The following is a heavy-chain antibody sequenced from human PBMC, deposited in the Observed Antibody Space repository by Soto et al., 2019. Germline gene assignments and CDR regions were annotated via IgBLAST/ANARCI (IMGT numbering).Heavy chain of an antibody. CDR1: GGSISNNY. D-gene: IGHD6-13*01. Sequence: QVQLQESGPGLVKPSETLSLTCGVSGGSISNNYWSWIRQPPGKGLEWIGYISHSGSTNYNPSPKIRVTISVDTSKKQFSLKLNSVTAADTAVYYCARGGTYSRLIIGDWFDPWGQGTLVTVAS. CDR3: ARGGTYSRLIIGDWFDP. V-gene: IGHV4-59*01. J-gene: IGHJ5*02. CDR2: ISHSGST.